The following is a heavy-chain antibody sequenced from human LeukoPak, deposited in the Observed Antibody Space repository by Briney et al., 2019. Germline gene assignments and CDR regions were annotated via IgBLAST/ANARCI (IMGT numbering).Heavy chain of an antibody. Sequence: GGSLRLSCAVSLFSVSSNYLSWLSQAPGRGLEWVSVIYNDGNTYYTDSVKGRFTISTDNSKTTVFLQMNSLRVEDTAVKSVSSGREEVTATAQVDVWGKGTTVTVSS. CDR3: SSGREEVTATAQVDV. CDR2: IYNDGNT. CDR1: LFSVSSNY. V-gene: IGHV3-53*01. J-gene: IGHJ6*03. D-gene: IGHD2-21*02.